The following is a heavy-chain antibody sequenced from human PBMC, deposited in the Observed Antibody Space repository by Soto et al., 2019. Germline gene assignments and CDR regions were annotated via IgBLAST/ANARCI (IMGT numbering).Heavy chain of an antibody. J-gene: IGHJ4*02. CDR2: ILSKAGNYAT. CDR1: GLIFIGPA. CDR3: IRGGSPYYYDY. Sequence: EVQLVESGGGLVQPGGSLKLSCAASGLIFIGPAVHWVGQASGKGREWVGRILSKAGNYATAYPASMKGRFTISRDDSENTAFLQMNSLKTEDTAVYYCIRGGSPYYYDYWGQGTLVAVSS. V-gene: IGHV3-73*01.